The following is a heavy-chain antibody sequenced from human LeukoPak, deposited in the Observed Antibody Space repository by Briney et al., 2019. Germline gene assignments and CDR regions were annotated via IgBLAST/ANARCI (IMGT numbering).Heavy chain of an antibody. CDR3: ARERQQLVFWFDP. V-gene: IGHV3-33*01. D-gene: IGHD6-13*01. CDR1: GFTFSSYG. Sequence: GGSLRLSCAASGFTFSSYGMHWVRQAPGRGLECVAVIWYDGSNKYYADSVKGRFTISRDNSKNTLYLQMNSLRAEDTAVYYCARERQQLVFWFDPWGQGTLVTVSS. CDR2: IWYDGSNK. J-gene: IGHJ5*02.